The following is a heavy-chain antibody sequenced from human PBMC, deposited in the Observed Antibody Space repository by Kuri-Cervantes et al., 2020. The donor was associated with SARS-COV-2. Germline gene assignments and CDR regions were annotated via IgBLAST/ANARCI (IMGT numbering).Heavy chain of an antibody. CDR3: YCAPKEGFDY. CDR2: VNTNSGNT. Sequence: ASVNVSCKASVGTFSSYAIRWVRQAPGRGLEWMGMVNTNSGNTLYAQSFQGSVTMNRDTSITTADMELSSLTAEDTAIYYCYCAPKEGFDYWGQGTLVTVSS. CDR1: VGTFSSYA. D-gene: IGHD2-21*01. V-gene: IGHV1-8*02. J-gene: IGHJ4*02.